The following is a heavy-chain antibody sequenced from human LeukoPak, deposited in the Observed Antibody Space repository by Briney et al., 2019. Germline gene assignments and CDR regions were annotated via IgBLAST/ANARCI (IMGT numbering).Heavy chain of an antibody. J-gene: IGHJ6*02. CDR3: ARDRYYYGMDV. V-gene: IGHV3-66*01. Sequence: GESLRLSCVASGFTVSSNYMSWVRQAPGKGLEWVSVIYSGGSTYYADSVKGRFTISRDNSKNTLYLQMNSLRAEDTAVYYCARDRYYYGMDVWGQGTTVTVSS. CDR2: IYSGGST. CDR1: GFTVSSNY.